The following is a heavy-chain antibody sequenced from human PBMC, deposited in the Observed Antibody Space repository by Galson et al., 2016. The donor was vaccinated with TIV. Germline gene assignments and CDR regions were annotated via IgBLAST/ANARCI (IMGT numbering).Heavy chain of an antibody. D-gene: IGHD3-16*02. CDR1: GGAFNIHA. J-gene: IGHJ6*02. CDR2: IIPVFGTA. V-gene: IGHV1-69*13. CDR3: ATVLTLGGVIVYGRNYAMDV. Sequence: SVKVSCKASGGAFNIHAITWVRQAPGQGLEWMGGIIPVFGTANYAQSFRGRVTITADESTNTAYLQLSSLRSEDTAVYYCATVLTLGGVIVYGRNYAMDVWGQGTTVTVSS.